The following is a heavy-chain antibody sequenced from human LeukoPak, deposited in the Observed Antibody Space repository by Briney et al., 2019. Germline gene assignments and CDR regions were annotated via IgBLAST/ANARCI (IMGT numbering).Heavy chain of an antibody. D-gene: IGHD6-13*01. CDR1: GFTFSTYG. V-gene: IGHV3-23*01. J-gene: IGHJ5*02. CDR3: ARQAAPGQNWFDP. CDR2: TGSGGNT. Sequence: GGSLRLSCAASGFTFSTYGMSWVRQAPGKGLEWVSTTGSGGNTFYADSVKGRFTISRDNSKNTLYLQMNSLRAEDTAVYYCARQAAPGQNWFDPWGQGTLVTVSS.